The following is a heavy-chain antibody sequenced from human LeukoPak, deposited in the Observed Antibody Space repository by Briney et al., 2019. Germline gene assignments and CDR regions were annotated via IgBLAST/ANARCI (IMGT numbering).Heavy chain of an antibody. Sequence: PSETLSLTCTVSGGSISSYYWSWIRQPPEKGLEWIGYIYYSGSTNYNPSLKSRVTISVDTSKNQFSLKPSSVTAADTAVYYCARYVWGSYPTFEDYWGQGTLVTVSS. J-gene: IGHJ4*02. V-gene: IGHV4-59*01. D-gene: IGHD3-16*02. CDR3: ARYVWGSYPTFEDY. CDR1: GGSISSYY. CDR2: IYYSGST.